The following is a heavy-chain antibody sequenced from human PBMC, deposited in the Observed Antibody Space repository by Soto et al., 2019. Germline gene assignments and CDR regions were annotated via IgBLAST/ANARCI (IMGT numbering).Heavy chain of an antibody. Sequence: QVQLQESGPGLVKPSETLSLTCTVSGVSVNSGDYYWSWIRQTPGKGLEWIGYTHHSGSTNYNAPFKGRVTMSVDMSQNPISLTLSSVTAADTAVYYCTRHAGLRQWLGREFEPWGQGTLVTVSS. J-gene: IGHJ5*02. V-gene: IGHV4-61*08. CDR3: TRHAGLRQWLGREFEP. CDR1: GVSVNSGDYY. CDR2: THHSGST. D-gene: IGHD6-19*01.